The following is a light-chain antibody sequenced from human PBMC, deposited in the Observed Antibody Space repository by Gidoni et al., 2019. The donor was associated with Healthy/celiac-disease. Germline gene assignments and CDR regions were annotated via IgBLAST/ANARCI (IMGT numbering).Light chain of an antibody. CDR3: NARDSSGNHIKV. V-gene: IGLV3-19*01. J-gene: IGLJ3*02. CDR1: SLRSYY. CDR2: GKN. Sequence: SSELTQDPAVSVALGQTVRIPCQGASLRSYYASWYQQKPGPAPVLVIYGKNNRPSGIPDRFSGSSSGNTASLTITGAQAEDEADYYCNARDSSGNHIKVFGGGTKLTVL.